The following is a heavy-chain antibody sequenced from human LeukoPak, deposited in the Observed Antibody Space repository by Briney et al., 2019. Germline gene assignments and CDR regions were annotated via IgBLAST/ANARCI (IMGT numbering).Heavy chain of an antibody. Sequence: SETLSLTCTVSGGCISSYYWSWIRQPPGKGLEWIGYIYYSESTNYNPSLKSRVTISVDTSKNQFSLQLSSVTAADTAVYYCARDRDGSYYNLDYWGQGTLVTVSS. CDR1: GGCISSYY. D-gene: IGHD1-26*01. J-gene: IGHJ4*02. V-gene: IGHV4-59*01. CDR3: ARDRDGSYYNLDY. CDR2: IYYSEST.